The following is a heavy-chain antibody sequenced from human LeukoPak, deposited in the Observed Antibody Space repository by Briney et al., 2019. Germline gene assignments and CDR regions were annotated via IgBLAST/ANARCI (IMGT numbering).Heavy chain of an antibody. CDR3: ARTTVVSPRAFDY. V-gene: IGHV3-30-3*01. D-gene: IGHD4-23*01. Sequence: GTSLRLSCAASGFTFSNYAMHWVRQAPGKGLEWVAVISYDGSNKYYADSVKGRFTISRDNSKNTLYLQMNSLRAEDTAVYYCARTTVVSPRAFDYWGQGTLVTVSS. CDR2: ISYDGSNK. CDR1: GFTFSNYA. J-gene: IGHJ4*02.